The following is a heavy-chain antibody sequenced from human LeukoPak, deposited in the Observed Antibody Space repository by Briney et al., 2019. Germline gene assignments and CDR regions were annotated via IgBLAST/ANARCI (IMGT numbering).Heavy chain of an antibody. V-gene: IGHV4-61*02. CDR1: GGSISSSSYY. CDR2: IYTSGST. Sequence: PSETLSLTCTVSGGSISSSSYYWGWIRQPAGKGLEWIGRIYTSGSTNYNPSLKSRVTISVDTSKNQFSLKLSSVTAADTAVYYCARGAAFDIWGQGTMVTVSS. J-gene: IGHJ3*02. CDR3: ARGAAFDI.